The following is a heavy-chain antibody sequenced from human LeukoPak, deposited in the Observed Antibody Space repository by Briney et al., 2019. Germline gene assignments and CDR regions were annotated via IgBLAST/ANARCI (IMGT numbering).Heavy chain of an antibody. CDR1: GYTFTSYG. Sequence: ASVKVSCKASGYTFTSYGISWVRQAPGQGLEWTGWISAYNGNTNYAQKLQGRVTMTTDTSTSTAYMELRSLRSDDTAVYYCARDRGAYCGGDCYWNWFDPWGQGTLVTVSS. D-gene: IGHD2-21*02. V-gene: IGHV1-18*01. CDR3: ARDRGAYCGGDCYWNWFDP. CDR2: ISAYNGNT. J-gene: IGHJ5*02.